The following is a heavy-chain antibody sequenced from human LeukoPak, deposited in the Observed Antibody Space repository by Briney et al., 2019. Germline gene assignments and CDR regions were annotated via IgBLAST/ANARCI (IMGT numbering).Heavy chain of an antibody. CDR2: IYHSGST. CDR3: ARSPYYFDSSGYHGAYYFDY. D-gene: IGHD3-22*01. CDR1: GYSISSGDY. J-gene: IGHJ4*02. Sequence: SETLSLTCAVSGYSISSGDYWGWIRQPPGKGLEWIGSIYHSGSTYNNPSLKSRVTISVDTSKNQFSLKLSSVTATDTAVYYCARSPYYFDSSGYHGAYYFDYWGQGTLVTVSS. V-gene: IGHV4-38-2*01.